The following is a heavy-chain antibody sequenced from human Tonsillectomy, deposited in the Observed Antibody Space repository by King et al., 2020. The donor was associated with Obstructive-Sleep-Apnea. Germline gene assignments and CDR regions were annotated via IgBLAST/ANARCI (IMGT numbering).Heavy chain of an antibody. D-gene: IGHD1-1*01. J-gene: IGHJ5*02. CDR3: ARPKETGFSTSGFDP. Sequence: QLVQSGAEVKKPGESLRISCKGSGYNFTSYWISWVRQMPGIGLEWMGRIDPTDSYTNYSPSFQGHVTISAGKSISTAYLQWSSLKASDTAMYYCARPKETGFSTSGFDPWVQGTLVIVSS. CDR2: IDPTDSYT. V-gene: IGHV5-10-1*03. CDR1: GYNFTSYW.